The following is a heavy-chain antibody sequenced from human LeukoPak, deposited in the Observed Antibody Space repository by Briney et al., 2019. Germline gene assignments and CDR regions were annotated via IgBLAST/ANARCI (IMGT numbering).Heavy chain of an antibody. CDR1: SFTFSDYY. D-gene: IGHD2-2*01. CDR2: ISSSGNTI. J-gene: IGHJ4*02. Sequence: GGSLRLSCAASSFTFSDYYMNWLRQAPGKGLEWVSYISSSGNTIYYADSVKGRLTISRDNAKNSLYLQMNSLRAEDTAVYYCARGGYCTSTSCPFVFEYWGQGTLVTVSS. CDR3: ARGGYCTSTSCPFVFEY. V-gene: IGHV3-11*01.